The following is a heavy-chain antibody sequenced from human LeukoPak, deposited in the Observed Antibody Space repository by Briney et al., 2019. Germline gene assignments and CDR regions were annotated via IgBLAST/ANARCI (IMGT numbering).Heavy chain of an antibody. D-gene: IGHD2-15*01. J-gene: IGHJ5*02. CDR1: GYTFTSYY. Sequence: ASVKVSCKASGYTFTSYYMHWVRQAPGQGLEWMGIINPSGGSTSYAQKFQGRVTITRNTSISTAYMELSSLRSEDTAVYYRAREACSGGSCYSVWFDPWGQGTLVTVSS. CDR2: INPSGGST. V-gene: IGHV1-46*01. CDR3: AREACSGGSCYSVWFDP.